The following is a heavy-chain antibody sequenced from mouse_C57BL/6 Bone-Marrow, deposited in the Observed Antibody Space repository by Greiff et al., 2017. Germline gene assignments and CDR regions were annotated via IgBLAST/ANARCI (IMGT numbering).Heavy chain of an antibody. J-gene: IGHJ2*01. D-gene: IGHD1-1*01. CDR1: GYTFTSYW. V-gene: IGHV1-64*01. Sequence: QVQLPQPGAELVQPGASVKLSCKASGYTFTSYWMHWVKQRPGQGLEWIGMIHPNSGSTNYNEKFKSKATLTVDKSSSTAYMQLISLTSEDSAVYYCARWPYYGSFHWGQGTTLTVSS. CDR2: IHPNSGST. CDR3: ARWPYYGSFH.